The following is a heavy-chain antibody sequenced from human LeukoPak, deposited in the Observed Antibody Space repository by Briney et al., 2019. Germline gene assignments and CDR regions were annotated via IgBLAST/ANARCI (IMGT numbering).Heavy chain of an antibody. V-gene: IGHV4-39*01. CDR2: IYYTGST. J-gene: IGHJ5*02. D-gene: IGHD5-24*01. Sequence: SSETLSLTCSVSGDSISSGAYWGWIRQPPGKGLEWIGSIYYTGSTYYNPSLRSRVTISVDTSKNQFSLKLRSVTAADTAVYYCAIAPRQVDGYNGLSSNPWGQGTLVTVSS. CDR1: GDSISSGAY. CDR3: AIAPRQVDGYNGLSSNP.